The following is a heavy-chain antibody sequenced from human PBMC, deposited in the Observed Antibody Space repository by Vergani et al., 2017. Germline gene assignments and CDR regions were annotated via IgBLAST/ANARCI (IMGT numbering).Heavy chain of an antibody. D-gene: IGHD6-13*01. V-gene: IGHV3-33*01. CDR3: ARDPGYSSSLYPTYDYYFFMDV. Sequence: QVQLVESGGGVVQPGRSLRMSCAASGFTFSSYGMHWVRQAPGKELEWVAVIWYVGSNEYYADSVKGRFTISRDKSKKTLSRQMNSLRAEDTAVYYCARDPGYSSSLYPTYDYYFFMDVWGKGTTVTVSS. CDR1: GFTFSSYG. J-gene: IGHJ6*03. CDR2: IWYVGSNE.